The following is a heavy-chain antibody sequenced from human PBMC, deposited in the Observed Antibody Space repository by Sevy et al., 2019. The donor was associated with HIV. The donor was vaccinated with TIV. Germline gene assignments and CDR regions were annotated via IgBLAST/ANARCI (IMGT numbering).Heavy chain of an antibody. D-gene: IGHD6-13*01. CDR2: IYSGGST. V-gene: IGHV3-53*01. J-gene: IGHJ5*02. CDR3: ARVFIAAAGHNWFDP. Sequence: GGSLRLSCAASGFTVSSNYMSWVRQAPGKVLEWVSVIYSGGSTYYADSVKGRFTISRDNSKNTLYLQMNSLRAEDTAVYYCARVFIAAAGHNWFDPWGQGTLVTVSS. CDR1: GFTVSSNY.